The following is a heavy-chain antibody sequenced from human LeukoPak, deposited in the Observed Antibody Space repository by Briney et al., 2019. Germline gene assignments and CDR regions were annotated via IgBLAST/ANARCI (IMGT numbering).Heavy chain of an antibody. CDR1: GFTVSSNY. CDR2: IYSGGST. CDR3: ARDNLAYCGGDCYISGFDP. D-gene: IGHD2-21*02. Sequence: GGSLRLSCAASGFTVSSNYMSWVRQAPGKGLDWVSVIYSGGSTYYADSVKGRFTISRHNSKNTLYLQMNSLRAEDTAVYYCARDNLAYCGGDCYISGFDPWGQGTLVTVSS. V-gene: IGHV3-53*04. J-gene: IGHJ5*02.